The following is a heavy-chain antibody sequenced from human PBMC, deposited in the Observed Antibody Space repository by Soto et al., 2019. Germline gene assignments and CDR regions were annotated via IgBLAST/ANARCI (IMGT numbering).Heavy chain of an antibody. D-gene: IGHD6-6*01. CDR2: ITGSGGDT. V-gene: IGHV3-23*01. CDR3: AKGSASTRPYYFDY. CDR1: GVAFSNYV. Sequence: GGSLRLSCAASGVAFSNYVTSWVRQAPGKGLEWVSAITGSGGDTYYADSVEGRFTVTRDSSKNTLFLQMASLRAEDTAVYFCAKGSASTRPYYFDYWGQGTLVTVSS. J-gene: IGHJ4*02.